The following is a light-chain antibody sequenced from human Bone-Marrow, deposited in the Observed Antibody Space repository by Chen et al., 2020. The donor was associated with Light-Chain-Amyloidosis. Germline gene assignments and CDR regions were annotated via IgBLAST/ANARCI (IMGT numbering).Light chain of an antibody. J-gene: IGLJ3*02. Sequence: SYVLPQPSSVSVAPGQTATIACGGNNIGSTSVHWYQQTPGQAPLLVVYDDSDRPSGIPERLSGSNSGNTATLTISRVEAGDGADYYCQVWDRSSDRPVFGGGTKLTVL. CDR2: DDS. V-gene: IGLV3-21*02. CDR1: NIGSTS. CDR3: QVWDRSSDRPV.